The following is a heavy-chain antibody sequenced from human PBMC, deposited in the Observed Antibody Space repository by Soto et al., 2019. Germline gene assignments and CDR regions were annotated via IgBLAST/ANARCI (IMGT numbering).Heavy chain of an antibody. D-gene: IGHD3-16*01. CDR3: ARDGWGSNWYFDL. Sequence: LRLSCAASGFTFSDYYMSWIRQAPGKGLEWVSYISSSGSTIYYADSVKGRFTISRDNSKNTLYLQMNSLRAEDTAVYYCARDGWGSNWYFDLWGRGTLVTVSS. V-gene: IGHV3-11*04. CDR2: ISSSGSTI. J-gene: IGHJ2*01. CDR1: GFTFSDYY.